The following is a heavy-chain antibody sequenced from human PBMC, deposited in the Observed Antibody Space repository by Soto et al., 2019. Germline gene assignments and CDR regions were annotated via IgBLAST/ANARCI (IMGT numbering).Heavy chain of an antibody. CDR3: ARERGEQQLVRWYFDY. CDR2: IIPIFGTA. CDR1: GGTFSSYA. J-gene: IGHJ4*02. Sequence: QVQLVQSGAEVKKPGSSVKVSCKASGGTFSSYAISWVRQAPGQGLEWMGGIIPIFGTANYAQKFQVRVTITADKSTSTAYMELSSLRSEDTAVYYCARERGEQQLVRWYFDYWGQGTLVTVSS. D-gene: IGHD6-13*01. V-gene: IGHV1-69*06.